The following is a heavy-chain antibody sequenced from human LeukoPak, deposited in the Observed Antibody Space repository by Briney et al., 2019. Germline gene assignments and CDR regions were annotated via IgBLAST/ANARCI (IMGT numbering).Heavy chain of an antibody. CDR2: IYTSGST. J-gene: IGHJ4*02. V-gene: IGHV4-4*07. CDR1: GGSISSYY. CDR3: AREGNRYYDILTGYYRGELDY. D-gene: IGHD3-9*01. Sequence: SETLSLTCTVSGGSISSYYWSWIRQPAGKGLEWIGRIYTSGSTNYNPSLKSRVTMSVDTSKNQFSLKLSSVTAADTAMYYCAREGNRYYDILTGYYRGELDYWGQGTLVTVSS.